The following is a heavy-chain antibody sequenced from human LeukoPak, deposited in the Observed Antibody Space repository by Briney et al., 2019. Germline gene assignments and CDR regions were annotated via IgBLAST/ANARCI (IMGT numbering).Heavy chain of an antibody. D-gene: IGHD1-26*01. Sequence: NSSETLSLTCAVYGGSFSGYYWSWIRQPPGKGLEWIGEINHSGSTNYNPSLKSRVTISVDTSKNQFSLKLSSATAADTAVYYCARLGATNLPLDDYWGQGTLVTVSS. CDR1: GGSFSGYY. J-gene: IGHJ4*02. V-gene: IGHV4-34*01. CDR2: INHSGST. CDR3: ARLGATNLPLDDY.